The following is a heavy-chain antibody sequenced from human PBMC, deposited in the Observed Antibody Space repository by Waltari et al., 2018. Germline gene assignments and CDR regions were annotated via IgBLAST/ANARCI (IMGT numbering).Heavy chain of an antibody. CDR2: IYPGDSDT. V-gene: IGHV5-51*03. J-gene: IGHJ2*01. D-gene: IGHD3-22*01. CDR1: GYSFTSYW. Sequence: EVQLVQSGAEVKKPGESLKISCKGFGYSFTSYWIAWVRQMPGTGLEWMGIIYPGDSDTRYSPSFQGQVTISADKSISTAYLQWSSLKASDTAMYYCARLFDSSGYYRGNWYFDLWGRGTLVTVSS. CDR3: ARLFDSSGYYRGNWYFDL.